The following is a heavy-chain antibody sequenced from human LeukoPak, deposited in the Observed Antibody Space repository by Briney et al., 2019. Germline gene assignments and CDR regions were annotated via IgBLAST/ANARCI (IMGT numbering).Heavy chain of an antibody. CDR1: GDSVSRVA. CDR2: TYYNSKWNY. Sequence: SRTLSLTCVISGDSVSRVAWNWIRQSPSRGLEWLGRTYYNSKWNYDYGVSVRGRITISPDTSKNQFSLHLNSVTPEDTAVYYCARTTGYWHFDLWGRGALVTVAS. J-gene: IGHJ2*01. V-gene: IGHV6-1*01. CDR3: ARTTGYWHFDL. D-gene: IGHD1-14*01.